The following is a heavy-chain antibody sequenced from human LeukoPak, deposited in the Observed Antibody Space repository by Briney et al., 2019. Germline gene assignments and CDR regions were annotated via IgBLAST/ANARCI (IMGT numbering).Heavy chain of an antibody. V-gene: IGHV3-30*02. CDR3: AVGIAAAGARFGAFDI. CDR1: GFTFNNYG. J-gene: IGHJ3*02. Sequence: GGSLRLSCAASGFTFNNYGMHWVRQAPGKGLEWVAFVYYHGNTKYYAASVKGRFTISRDNSKNTLYLQMNSLRAEDTAVYYCAVGIAAAGARFGAFDIWGQGTMVTVSS. CDR2: VYYHGNTK. D-gene: IGHD6-13*01.